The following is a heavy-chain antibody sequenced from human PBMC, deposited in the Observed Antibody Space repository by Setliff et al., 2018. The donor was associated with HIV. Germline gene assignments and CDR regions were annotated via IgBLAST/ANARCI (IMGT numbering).Heavy chain of an antibody. CDR2: IYFSGHT. Sequence: SETLSLTCAVSGGSISSSNWWSWVRQPPGKGLEWIGEIYFSGHTNYNPSLKSRVTLSLDNSKNQFSLKLSSATAADTAVYYCARRLQFLEFLHGVGGLDVWGQGTTVTVSS. CDR1: GGSISSSNW. V-gene: IGHV4-4*02. J-gene: IGHJ6*02. CDR3: ARRLQFLEFLHGVGGLDV. D-gene: IGHD3-3*01.